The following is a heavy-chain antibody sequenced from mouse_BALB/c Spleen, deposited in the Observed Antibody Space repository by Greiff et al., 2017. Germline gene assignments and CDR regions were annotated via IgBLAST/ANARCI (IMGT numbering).Heavy chain of an antibody. D-gene: IGHD1-1*01. J-gene: IGHJ3*01. V-gene: IGHV5-17*02. CDR2: ISSGSSTI. CDR3: ASYGSSLFAD. CDR1: GFTFSSFG. Sequence: EVKLVESGGGLVQPGGSRKLSCAASGFTFSSFGMHWVRQAPEQGLGWVAYISSGSSTIYYADTVKGRFTISRDNPKNTLFLQMTSLRSEDTAMYYCASYGSSLFADWGQGTLVTVSA.